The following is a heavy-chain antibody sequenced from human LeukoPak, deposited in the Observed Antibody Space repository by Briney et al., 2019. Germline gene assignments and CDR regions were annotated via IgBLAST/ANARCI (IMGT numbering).Heavy chain of an antibody. V-gene: IGHV1-8*01. J-gene: IGHJ6*03. Sequence: ASVKVSCKASGYTFTSYGINWVRQATGQGLEWMGWMNPNSGNTGCAQKFQGRVTMTRNTSISTAYMELSSLRSEDTAVYYCARGRVLSPKKKVLATRYYYMDVWGKGTTVTVSS. D-gene: IGHD3-16*01. CDR2: MNPNSGNT. CDR1: GYTFTSYG. CDR3: ARGRVLSPKKKVLATRYYYMDV.